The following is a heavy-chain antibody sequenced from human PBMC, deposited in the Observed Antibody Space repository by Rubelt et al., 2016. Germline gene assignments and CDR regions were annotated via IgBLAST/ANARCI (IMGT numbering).Heavy chain of an antibody. J-gene: IGHJ5*02. CDR2: IYYSGST. V-gene: IGHV4-31*03. CDR1: GFSISSGYF. Sequence: QVQLQESGPGLVKSSETLSLTCTVSGFSISSGYFWGWIRQPPGKGLEWIGYIYYSGSTYYNPSLKSRVTISVEPSKNQFSRKRGSGTAADTAVYYCARDSGSGSYYINWFDPWGQGTLVTVSS. CDR3: ARDSGSGSYYINWFDP. D-gene: IGHD3-10*01.